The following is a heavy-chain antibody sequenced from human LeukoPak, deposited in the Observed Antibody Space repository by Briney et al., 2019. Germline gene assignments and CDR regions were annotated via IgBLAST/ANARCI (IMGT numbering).Heavy chain of an antibody. V-gene: IGHV1-46*01. CDR1: GYTFTSYY. CDR2: INPSGGST. J-gene: IGHJ4*02. Sequence: ASVKVSCKASGYTFTSYYMHWVRQAPGQGLEWMGIINPSGGSTSYAQKFQGRVTMTRDMSTSTVYMELSSMRSEDTAVYYCARGRVTAIFDYWGQGTLVTVSS. CDR3: ARGRVTAIFDY. D-gene: IGHD2-21*02.